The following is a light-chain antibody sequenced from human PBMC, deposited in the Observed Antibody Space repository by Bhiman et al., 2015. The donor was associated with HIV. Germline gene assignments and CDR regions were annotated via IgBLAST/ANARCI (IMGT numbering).Light chain of an antibody. CDR1: SSNFGAGYD. Sequence: QSVLTQPPSVSGAPGQRVTISCSGSSSNFGAGYDVHWYQQLPGTAPKLVIYGNNNRPSGVPDRFSASKSETSASLAITGLQAEDEADYYCSSLTSSLSYVFGIGTNVTVL. CDR3: SSLTSSLSYV. CDR2: GNN. V-gene: IGLV1-40*01. J-gene: IGLJ1*01.